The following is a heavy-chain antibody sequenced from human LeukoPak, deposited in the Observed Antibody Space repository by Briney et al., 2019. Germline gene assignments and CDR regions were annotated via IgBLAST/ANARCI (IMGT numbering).Heavy chain of an antibody. CDR1: GGSISSSSYY. CDR3: ARFSRIAVAGFGY. D-gene: IGHD6-19*01. J-gene: IGHJ4*02. V-gene: IGHV4-39*07. Sequence: SETLSLTCTVSGGSISSSSYYWGWIRQPPGKGLEWIGSIYYSGSTYYNPSLKSRVTMSVDTSKNQFSLKLSSVTAADTAVYYCARFSRIAVAGFGYWGQGTLVTVSS. CDR2: IYYSGST.